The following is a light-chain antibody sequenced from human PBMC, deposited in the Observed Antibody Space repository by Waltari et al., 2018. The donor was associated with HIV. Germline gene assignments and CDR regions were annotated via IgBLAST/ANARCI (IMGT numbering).Light chain of an antibody. V-gene: IGLV2-14*01. CDR2: EVS. CDR1: SSDVGGYKA. CDR3: NSYISTTTVM. Sequence: QSALTQPASVSGSPGQSITISCPGTSSDVGGYKAVSWYQQHPGKAPQLLIYEVSHRPSGVSTRFSGSKSGNTASLTISGLQAEDEADYYCNSYISTTTVMFGGGTKLTVL. J-gene: IGLJ3*02.